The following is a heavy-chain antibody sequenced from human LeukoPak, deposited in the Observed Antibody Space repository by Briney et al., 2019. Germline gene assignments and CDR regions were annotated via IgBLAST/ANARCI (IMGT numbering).Heavy chain of an antibody. CDR2: IRDSGSST. CDR3: TKSAGMGAFDI. CDR1: GFSFSNYA. D-gene: IGHD6-13*01. V-gene: IGHV3-23*01. J-gene: IGHJ3*02. Sequence: GGSLRLSCAASGFSFSNYAMSWVRQAPGEGLEWVSGIRDSGSSTYYADSVKGRFTISRDNSKNTLYLQMNSLRAEDTAIYYCTKSAGMGAFDIWGQGTMVTVTS.